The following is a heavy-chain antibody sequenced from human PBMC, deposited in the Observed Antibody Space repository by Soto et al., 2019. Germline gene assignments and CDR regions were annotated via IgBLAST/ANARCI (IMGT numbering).Heavy chain of an antibody. J-gene: IGHJ6*02. CDR2: INAGTGNT. CDR1: GYTFTSYA. Sequence: QVQLVQSGAEEKKPGASVKVSCKASGYTFTSYAMHWVRQAPGQRLEWMGWINAGTGNTKYSQKFQGRVTITRDTSASTAYMELSSLRSEDTAVYYCARGRREGYYYGMDVWGLGTTVTVSS. CDR3: ARGRREGYYYGMDV. V-gene: IGHV1-3*05.